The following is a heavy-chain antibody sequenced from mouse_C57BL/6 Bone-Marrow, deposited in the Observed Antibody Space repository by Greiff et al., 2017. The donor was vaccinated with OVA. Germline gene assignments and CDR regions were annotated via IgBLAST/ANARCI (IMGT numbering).Heavy chain of an antibody. CDR1: GFTFSDYY. D-gene: IGHD2-2*01. CDR3: ARSMVTMGGGRRGFDV. CDR2: INYDGSST. Sequence: EVQRVESEGGLVQPGSSMKLSCTASGFTFSDYYMAWVRQVPEKGLEWVANINYDGSSTYYLDSLKSRFIISRDNAKNILYLQMSSLKSEDTATYYCARSMVTMGGGRRGFDVWGTGTTVTVSS. V-gene: IGHV5-16*01. J-gene: IGHJ1*03.